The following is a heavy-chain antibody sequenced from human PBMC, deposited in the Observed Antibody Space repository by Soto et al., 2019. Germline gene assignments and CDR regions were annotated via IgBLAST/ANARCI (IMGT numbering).Heavy chain of an antibody. J-gene: IGHJ4*02. V-gene: IGHV4-39*01. CDR1: GGSITSSSYY. Sequence: PSETLSLTCTVSGGSITSSSYYWGWIRQPPGKGLEWIGGIYYSGRSYYNPSLKSRVTMSVDTSKNQFSLTLNSVTAADAAVYYCARQRNTVVTQDYFDHWGQGTLVTVSS. D-gene: IGHD2-21*02. CDR3: ARQRNTVVTQDYFDH. CDR2: IYYSGRS.